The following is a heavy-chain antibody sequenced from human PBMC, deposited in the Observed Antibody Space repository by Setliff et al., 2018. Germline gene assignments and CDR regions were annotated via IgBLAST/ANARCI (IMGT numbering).Heavy chain of an antibody. CDR3: AISTIFGVVSPTPDAFDI. V-gene: IGHV1-69*06. CDR1: GYTFTGYY. Sequence: ASVKVSCKASGYTFTGYYMHWVRQAPGQGLEWMGWIIPIFGTANYAQKFQGRVTITADKSTSTAYMELSRLRSEDTAVYYCAISTIFGVVSPTPDAFDIWGQGTMVTVSS. J-gene: IGHJ3*02. D-gene: IGHD3-3*01. CDR2: IIPIFGTA.